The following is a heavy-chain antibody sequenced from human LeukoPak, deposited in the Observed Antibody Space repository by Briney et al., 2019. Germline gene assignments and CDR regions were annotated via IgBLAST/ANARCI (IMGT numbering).Heavy chain of an antibody. CDR3: ARDRDWNSRYFDY. D-gene: IGHD1-7*01. V-gene: IGHV1-69*13. CDR1: GGTFSSYA. CDR2: IIPIFGTA. Sequence: ASVTVSFKASGGTFSSYAISWVRQAPGQGLEWMGGIIPIFGTANYAQKFQGRVTITADESTSTAYMELSSLRSEDTAVYYCARDRDWNSRYFDYWGQGTLVTVSS. J-gene: IGHJ4*02.